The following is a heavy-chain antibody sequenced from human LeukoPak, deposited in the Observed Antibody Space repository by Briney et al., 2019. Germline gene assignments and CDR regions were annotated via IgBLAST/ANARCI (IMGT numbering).Heavy chain of an antibody. V-gene: IGHV3-48*01. Sequence: SGGSLRLSCAASGFTFSSYSMNWVRQAPGKGLEWVSYISSSSSTIYYADSVKGRFTISRDNAKNSLYLQMNSLRAEDTAVYYCPRGDYSSSWDNPAFAFDIWGQGTMVTVSS. CDR3: PRGDYSSSWDNPAFAFDI. J-gene: IGHJ3*02. D-gene: IGHD6-13*01. CDR2: ISSSSSTI. CDR1: GFTFSSYS.